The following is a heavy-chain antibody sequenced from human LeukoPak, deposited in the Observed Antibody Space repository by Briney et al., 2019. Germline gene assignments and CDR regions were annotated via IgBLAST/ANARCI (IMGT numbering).Heavy chain of an antibody. CDR3: ARCRGPPTDAFDI. Sequence: SVKVSCKASGGAFSSYAISWVRQAPGQGLEWMGGIIPIFGTANYAQKFQGRVTITADESTSTAYMELSSLRSEDTAVYYCARCRGPPTDAFDIWGQGTMVTVSS. CDR2: IIPIFGTA. V-gene: IGHV1-69*13. J-gene: IGHJ3*02. CDR1: GGAFSSYA. D-gene: IGHD3-10*01.